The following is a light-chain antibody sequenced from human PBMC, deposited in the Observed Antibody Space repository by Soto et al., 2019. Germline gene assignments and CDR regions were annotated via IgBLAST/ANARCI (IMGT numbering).Light chain of an antibody. CDR2: DAS. J-gene: IGKJ1*01. CDR1: QSVSSNY. Sequence: EIVLTQSPGTLSLSPGERATLSCRASQSVSSNYLAWYQQRPGQAPRLLIHDASSRATGVPDRFSGSGSGTDFTLTISRLEPEDFAVYYCHQYGGSPGTLGQGTKVDIK. V-gene: IGKV3-20*01. CDR3: HQYGGSPGT.